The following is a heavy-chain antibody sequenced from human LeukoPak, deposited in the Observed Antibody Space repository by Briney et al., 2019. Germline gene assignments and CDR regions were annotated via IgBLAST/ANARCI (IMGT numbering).Heavy chain of an antibody. D-gene: IGHD6-19*01. CDR1: GSISSYY. CDR2: IYDSGST. Sequence: PAETLSLTCTVSGSISSYYWSWIRQPPGKGLEWIGYIYDSGSTNYNPSLKSRVTMSIDTSKNQFSLNLSSVTAADTAVYYCARHGSGWSFDYWGQRTLVTVSS. J-gene: IGHJ4*02. CDR3: ARHGSGWSFDY. V-gene: IGHV4-59*01.